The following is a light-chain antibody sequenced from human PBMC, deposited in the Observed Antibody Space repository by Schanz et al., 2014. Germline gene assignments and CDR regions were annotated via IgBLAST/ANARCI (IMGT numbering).Light chain of an antibody. J-gene: IGLJ3*02. CDR2: DVS. V-gene: IGLV2-14*03. CDR3: SSYTTNNTRV. Sequence: QSALTQPASVSGSPGQSITISCTGTSSDVGGYNYVSWYQQYPGKAPKLMIYDVSNRPSGVSNRFSGSKSGNTASLTISGLQAEDEGDYYCSSYTTNNTRVFGGGTKVTVL. CDR1: SSDVGGYNY.